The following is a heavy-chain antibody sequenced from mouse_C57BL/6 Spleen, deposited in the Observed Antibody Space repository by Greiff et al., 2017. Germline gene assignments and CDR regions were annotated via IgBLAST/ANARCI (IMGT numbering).Heavy chain of an antibody. CDR3: ARDNGNYVVYFDC. D-gene: IGHD2-1*01. J-gene: IGHJ2*01. V-gene: IGHV1-69*01. Sequence: QVQLQQPGAELVMPGASVKLSCKASGYTFTSYWMHWVKQRPGQGLEWIGEIDPSDSYTNYNQKFKGKSTFTVDKSSSTAYRQLSSRTSEDSAVYYCARDNGNYVVYFDCWGQGTTLTVSS. CDR2: IDPSDSYT. CDR1: GYTFTSYW.